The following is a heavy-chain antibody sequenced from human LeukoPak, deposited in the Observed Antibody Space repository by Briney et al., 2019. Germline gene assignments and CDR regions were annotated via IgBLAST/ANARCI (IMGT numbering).Heavy chain of an antibody. CDR1: GGTFSSYA. J-gene: IGHJ3*02. D-gene: IGHD3-10*01. V-gene: IGHV1-69*13. CDR3: ARASGPRFDAFDI. Sequence: SVKVSCKASGGTFSSYAISWVRQAPRQGLEWMGGIIPIFGTANYAQKFQGRVTITADESTSTAYMELSSLRSEDTAVYYCARASGPRFDAFDIWGQGTMVTVSS. CDR2: IIPIFGTA.